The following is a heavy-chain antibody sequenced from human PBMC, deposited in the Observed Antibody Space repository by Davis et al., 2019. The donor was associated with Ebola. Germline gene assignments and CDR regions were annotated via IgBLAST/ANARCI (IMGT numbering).Heavy chain of an antibody. CDR2: LGTSADT. CDR1: GFIFSSYV. Sequence: PGGSLRLSCAASGFIFSSYVMSWVRQAPGKGLEWVSTLGTSADTYYADSVKGRLTISRDNSKNTLYLQMNGLRVEDTAIYYCAKDTSNIWFDIWGQGTMVTVSS. J-gene: IGHJ3*02. CDR3: AKDTSNIWFDI. V-gene: IGHV3-23*01. D-gene: IGHD1-26*01.